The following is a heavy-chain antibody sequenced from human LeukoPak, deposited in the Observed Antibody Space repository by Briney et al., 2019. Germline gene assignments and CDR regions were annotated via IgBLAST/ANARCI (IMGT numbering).Heavy chain of an antibody. D-gene: IGHD2-15*01. Sequence: GGSLRLSCAASGFTFSSYAMSWVRQAPGKGLEWVSAISGSGGSTYYADSVKGRFTISRDNSKNTLYLQMNSLRAEDTAVYYCAKEALEGYCSGGSCYSVFDYWGQGTLVTVSS. CDR3: AKEALEGYCSGGSCYSVFDY. V-gene: IGHV3-23*01. CDR2: ISGSGGST. J-gene: IGHJ4*02. CDR1: GFTFSSYA.